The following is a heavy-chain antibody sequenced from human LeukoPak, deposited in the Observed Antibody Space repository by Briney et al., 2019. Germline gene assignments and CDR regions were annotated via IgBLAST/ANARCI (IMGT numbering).Heavy chain of an antibody. D-gene: IGHD6-19*01. V-gene: IGHV2-5*02. CDR3: SRTRRGQIGWTNDY. CDR1: GFSLTTSGAG. Sequence: SGPTLVKPTQTLTLTCTFSGFSLTTSGAGVGWIRQPPGKALEWLALIYWDDDKRYSPSLKSRVTITKDTSKNQVVLTMTNMDPVDTATYYCSRTRRGQIGWTNDYWGQGTLVTVSS. CDR2: IYWDDDK. J-gene: IGHJ4*02.